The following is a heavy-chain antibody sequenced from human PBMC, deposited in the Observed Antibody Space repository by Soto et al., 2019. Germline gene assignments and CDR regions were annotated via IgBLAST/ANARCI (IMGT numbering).Heavy chain of an antibody. J-gene: IGHJ6*02. CDR2: IIPIFGTV. D-gene: IGHD2-15*01. Sequence: QVQLVQSGAEVKKPGSSVKVSCKASGGTVISYAVSWVRHAPGQGLEGMGGIIPIFGTVIYAQQFQGRVTITADESTKAPFMEMRSLRFADTVVYHCERDSHAPALSGDIKRWDAWRQETTVTV. CDR1: GGTVISYA. CDR3: ERDSHAPALSGDIKRWDA. V-gene: IGHV1-69*01.